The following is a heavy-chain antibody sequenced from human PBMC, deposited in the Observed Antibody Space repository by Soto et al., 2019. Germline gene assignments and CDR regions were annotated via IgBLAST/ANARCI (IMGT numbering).Heavy chain of an antibody. V-gene: IGHV4-31*03. D-gene: IGHD3-9*01. Sequence: SETLSLTCTVSGGSISSGGYYWSWIRQHPGKGLEWIGYIYYSGSTYYNPSLKSRVTISVDTSKNQFSLKLSSVTAADTAVYYCARSPGYYDILTGYPYYGMDVWGQGTTVTVSS. J-gene: IGHJ6*02. CDR2: IYYSGST. CDR1: GGSISSGGYY. CDR3: ARSPGYYDILTGYPYYGMDV.